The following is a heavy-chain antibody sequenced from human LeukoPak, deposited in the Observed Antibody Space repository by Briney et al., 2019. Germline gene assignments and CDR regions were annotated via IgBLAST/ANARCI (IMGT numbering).Heavy chain of an antibody. J-gene: IGHJ5*02. CDR2: IGGNGGST. V-gene: IGHV3-23*01. CDR1: GLTFSSYA. D-gene: IGHD6-19*01. Sequence: GGSLRLSCAASGLTFSSYAISWVRQAPGKGLEWVSGIGGNGGSTYYADSVKGRFTISRDNSKNTLYLQMNSLRAEDTAVYYCAQSPYAAVAAWEDWFDPWGQGTLVTVSS. CDR3: AQSPYAAVAAWEDWFDP.